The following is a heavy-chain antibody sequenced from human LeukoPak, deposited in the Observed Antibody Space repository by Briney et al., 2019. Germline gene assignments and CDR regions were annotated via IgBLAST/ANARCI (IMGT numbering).Heavy chain of an antibody. J-gene: IGHJ4*02. CDR3: AKDATPFNSIWDYYDS. V-gene: IGHV3-23*01. D-gene: IGHD7-27*01. CDR1: GFTFSNYA. Sequence: GGSLRPSCAASGFTFSNYAMNWVRQAPGKGLEWVAGIGGGDDIHYADSVKGRFTGSRDDSKNTLYLQMSSLRIEDTAVYYCAKDATPFNSIWDYYDSWGQGTLVTVSA. CDR2: IGGGDDI.